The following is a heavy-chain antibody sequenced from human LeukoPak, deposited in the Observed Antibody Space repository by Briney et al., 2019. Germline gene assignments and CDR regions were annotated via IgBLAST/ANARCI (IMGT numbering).Heavy chain of an antibody. J-gene: IGHJ4*02. Sequence: ASVKVSFKASGYTFTGYYMHWVRQAPGQGLEWMGWINPNSGGTNYAQKFQGRVTMTRDTSISTAYMELSRLTSDDTAVYYCARVGHPTDIVAVPAARSDLGTFDYWGQGTLVTVSS. CDR3: ARVGHPTDIVAVPAARSDLGTFDY. CDR2: INPNSGGT. CDR1: GYTFTGYY. V-gene: IGHV1-2*02. D-gene: IGHD2-2*01.